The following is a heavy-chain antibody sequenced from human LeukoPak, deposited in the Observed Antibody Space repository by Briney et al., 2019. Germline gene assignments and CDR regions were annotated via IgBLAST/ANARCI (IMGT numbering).Heavy chain of an antibody. CDR1: GCSTSSGDYY. D-gene: IGHD3-22*01. CDR2: IYYSGST. Sequence: PSETLSLTCTVSGCSTSSGDYYWSWIRQPPGKGLEWIGYIYYSGSTYYNPSLKSRVTISVDTSKNQFSLKLSSVTAADTAVYYCARDPDLGDSSGYYYYGMDVWGQGTTVTVSS. CDR3: ARDPDLGDSSGYYYYGMDV. J-gene: IGHJ6*02. V-gene: IGHV4-30-4*01.